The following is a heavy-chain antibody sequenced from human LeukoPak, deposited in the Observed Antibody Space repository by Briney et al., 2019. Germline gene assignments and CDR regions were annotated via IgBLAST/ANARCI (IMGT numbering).Heavy chain of an antibody. CDR3: AKEGKEDCSSTSCYYNYFDY. Sequence: TGGSLRLSCAASGFTFSSHWMTWVRQAPGRGLEWVANIKQDGSETQYVDSVKGRFTISRDNSKNTLYLQMNSLRAEDTAVYYCAKEGKEDCSSTSCYYNYFDYWGQGTLVTVSS. D-gene: IGHD2-2*01. CDR1: GFTFSSHW. CDR2: IKQDGSET. J-gene: IGHJ4*02. V-gene: IGHV3-7*01.